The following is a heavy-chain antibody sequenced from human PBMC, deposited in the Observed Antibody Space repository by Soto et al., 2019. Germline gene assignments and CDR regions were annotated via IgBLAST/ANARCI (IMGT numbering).Heavy chain of an antibody. CDR2: FSVSGGST. CDR1: GFTFSSYA. CDR3: VKEGGAYCSSTSCRPYYFDY. Sequence: GGSLRLSCAASGFTFSSYAMSWVRQAPGKGLEWFSAFSVSGGSTHYADSVKGRFTISRDNSKNTLYLQMSSLTAEDTAVYHCVKEGGAYCSSTSCRPYYFDYWGQGALVTVSS. V-gene: IGHV3-23*01. D-gene: IGHD2-2*01. J-gene: IGHJ4*02.